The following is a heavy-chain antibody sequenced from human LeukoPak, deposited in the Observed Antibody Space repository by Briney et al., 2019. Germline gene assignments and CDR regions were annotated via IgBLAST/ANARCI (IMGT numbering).Heavy chain of an antibody. J-gene: IGHJ4*02. D-gene: IGHD6-13*01. V-gene: IGHV3-23*01. Sequence: GGSLRLSCAASGFIFNNYAMNWVRQAPGKGLEWVSGISGLGGSAYYAASVKGRFTISRDNSGNRVFLQLNSLRVEDTAVYYCARRGGSSWSSFDYRGQGTLVTVSS. CDR1: GFIFNNYA. CDR3: ARRGGSSWSSFDY. CDR2: ISGLGGSA.